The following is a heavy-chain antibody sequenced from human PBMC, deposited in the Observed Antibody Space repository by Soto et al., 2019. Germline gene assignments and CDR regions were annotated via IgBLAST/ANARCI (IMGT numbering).Heavy chain of an antibody. V-gene: IGHV4-59*11. D-gene: IGHD3-3*01. Sequence: TLETLRLSCSVAEGSSIGHGGSCIRKHPGKGLEWIGYIYYSGSTNYNPSLKSRVTISVDTSKNQFSLKLSSVTAADTAVYYCAREAAYDFWSGYSVYYMDVWCKGTTVTV. CDR3: AREAAYDFWSGYSVYYMDV. CDR2: IYYSGST. J-gene: IGHJ6*03. CDR1: EGSSIGHG.